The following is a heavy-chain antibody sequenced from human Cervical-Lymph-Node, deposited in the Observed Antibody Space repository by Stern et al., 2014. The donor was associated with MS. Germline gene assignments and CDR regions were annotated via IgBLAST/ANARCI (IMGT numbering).Heavy chain of an antibody. V-gene: IGHV1-24*01. CDR2: FDPDHCET. CDR1: GYTLSEIS. J-gene: IGHJ6*02. D-gene: IGHD2-21*02. Sequence: QVQLVQSGAEVKKPGASVKVSCKVSGYTLSEISMHWVRQAPGKGLEWMGGFDPDHCETRYAQIFQGRVTMSDDRSTDTAYMELSSLRSEDTAVYYCATHRGRVTYYYGMDVWGQGTTVTVSS. CDR3: ATHRGRVTYYYGMDV.